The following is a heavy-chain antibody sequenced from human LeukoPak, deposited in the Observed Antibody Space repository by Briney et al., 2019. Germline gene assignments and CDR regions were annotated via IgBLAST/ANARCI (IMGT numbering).Heavy chain of an antibody. Sequence: PGGSLRLSCAASGFTVSSNYMSWVRQAPGKGLEWVSVIYSGGSTYYADSVKGRFTISRDNSKNTLYLQMNSLRAEDTAVYYCARGGGAGYYGANRVNWFDPWGQGTLVTVSS. J-gene: IGHJ5*02. D-gene: IGHD4-23*01. CDR3: ARGGGAGYYGANRVNWFDP. CDR2: IYSGGST. V-gene: IGHV3-53*01. CDR1: GFTVSSNY.